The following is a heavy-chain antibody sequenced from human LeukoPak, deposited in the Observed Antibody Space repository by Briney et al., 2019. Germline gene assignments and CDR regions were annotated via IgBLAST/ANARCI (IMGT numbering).Heavy chain of an antibody. V-gene: IGHV4-30-2*01. J-gene: IGHJ3*02. Sequence: SETLSLTCAVSGGSISSGGYSWSWIRQPPGKGLEWIGYIYHSGSTYYNPSLKSRVTISVDRSKNQFSLKLSSVTAADTAVYYCARSFSGHDAFDIWGQGTMVTVSS. CDR1: GGSISSGGYS. CDR3: ARSFSGHDAFDI. CDR2: IYHSGST. D-gene: IGHD1-26*01.